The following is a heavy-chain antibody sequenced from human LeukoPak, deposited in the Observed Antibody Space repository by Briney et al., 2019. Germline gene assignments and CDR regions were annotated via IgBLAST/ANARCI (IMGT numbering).Heavy chain of an antibody. D-gene: IGHD4-11*01. CDR1: GFTFSSYA. V-gene: IGHV3-23*01. CDR2: ISGSGGST. Sequence: GGSLRLSCAASGFTFSSYAMSWVRQAPGKGLEWVSAISGSGGSTYYADSVKGRFTISRDNAKNSLYLQMNSLRAEDTAVYYCARDHLQKPQILQHWGQGTLVTVSS. CDR3: ARDHLQKPQILQH. J-gene: IGHJ1*01.